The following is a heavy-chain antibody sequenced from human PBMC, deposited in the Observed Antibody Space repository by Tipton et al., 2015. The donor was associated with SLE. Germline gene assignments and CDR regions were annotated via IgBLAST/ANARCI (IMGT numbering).Heavy chain of an antibody. J-gene: IGHJ6*02. Sequence: TLSLTCTVSGGSISSYYWSWIRQPPGKGLEWIGYIYYSGSTNYNPSLKSRVTISVDTSKNQFSLKLSSVTAADTAVYYCARVPYDSSGYYFYYYYGMDVWGQGTTVTVSS. CDR3: ARVPYDSSGYYFYYYYGMDV. CDR2: IYYSGST. CDR1: GGSISSYY. V-gene: IGHV4-59*01. D-gene: IGHD3-22*01.